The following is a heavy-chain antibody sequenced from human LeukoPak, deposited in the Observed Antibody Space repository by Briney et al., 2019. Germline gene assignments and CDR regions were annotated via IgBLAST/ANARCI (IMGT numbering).Heavy chain of an antibody. V-gene: IGHV4-38-2*02. CDR3: SRDPRWLTPDWTSTSCYEKYFVP. CDR1: GYYSSSGYQ. D-gene: IGHD2-2*01. Sequence: SGALPIICGVCGYYSSSGYQWAWIRQSPGKGLEWIGSIYHSGCAHYNPPLWHRITITVAASKNQSPLKMSSVTAADTAVYYCSRDPRWLTPDWTSTSCYEKYFVPSGQGTLVTVS. CDR2: IYHSGCA. J-gene: IGHJ5*02.